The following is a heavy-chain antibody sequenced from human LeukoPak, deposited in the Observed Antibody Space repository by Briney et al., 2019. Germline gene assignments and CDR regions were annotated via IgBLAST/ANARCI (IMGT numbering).Heavy chain of an antibody. CDR2: IYYSGST. Sequence: SETLSLTCTVSGGSISSYYWSWIRQPPGKGLEWIGYIYYSGSTNYSPSLKSRVTISVDTSKNQFSLKLSSVTAADTAVYYCAREPYYDSSGYFDYWGQGTLVTVSS. CDR1: GGSISSYY. V-gene: IGHV4-59*01. J-gene: IGHJ4*02. D-gene: IGHD3-22*01. CDR3: AREPYYDSSGYFDY.